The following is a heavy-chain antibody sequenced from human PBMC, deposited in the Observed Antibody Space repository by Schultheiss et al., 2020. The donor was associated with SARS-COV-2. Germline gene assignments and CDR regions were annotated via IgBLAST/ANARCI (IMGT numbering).Heavy chain of an antibody. CDR2: INGGGDTT. CDR3: AKDAGLGGGALDY. J-gene: IGHJ4*02. D-gene: IGHD3-16*01. CDR1: GFTFSSYS. V-gene: IGHV3-23*01. Sequence: GGSLRLSCAASGFTFSSYSMTWVRQAPGKGLEWVSSINGGGDTTDYAVPVKGRFTISRDSAKNTLYLQMNSLGAEDTAVYFCAKDAGLGGGALDYWGQGTLVTVSS.